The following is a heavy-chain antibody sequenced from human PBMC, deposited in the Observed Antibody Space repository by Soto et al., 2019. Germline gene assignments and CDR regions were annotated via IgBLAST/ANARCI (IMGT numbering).Heavy chain of an antibody. CDR3: AREGASGFGMDV. Sequence: QVQLQESGPGLVKPSETLSLTCNVSGGSIRSYYWSWVRQPAGKPLEWIGRIYTSGITNYNPSLKSRVSMSVETSQNQFSLEVTSVTAADTAVYYCAREGASGFGMDVWGLGTTVTVSS. D-gene: IGHD1-26*01. CDR2: IYTSGIT. V-gene: IGHV4-4*07. CDR1: GGSIRSYY. J-gene: IGHJ6*02.